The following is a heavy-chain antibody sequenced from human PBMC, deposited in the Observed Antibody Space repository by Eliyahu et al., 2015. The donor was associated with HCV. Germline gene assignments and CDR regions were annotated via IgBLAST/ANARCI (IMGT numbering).Heavy chain of an antibody. V-gene: IGHV1-2*04. J-gene: IGHJ6*02. CDR1: GYTFSDYY. D-gene: IGHD1-7*01. CDR3: ARHQTGTTGGYYALDV. Sequence: QVQLVQSGAEVKKPGASVKASCKASGYTFSDYYIHWVRQAPGQGLEWMGWINPYSGDTNYAQKFQDWVTMSSDTSSSTAHMDLRNLKSADTAVYYCARHQTGTTGGYYALDVWGQGTTVTVSS. CDR2: INPYSGDT.